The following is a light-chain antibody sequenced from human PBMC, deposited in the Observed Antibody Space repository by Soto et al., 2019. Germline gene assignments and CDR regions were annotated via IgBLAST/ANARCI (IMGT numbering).Light chain of an antibody. Sequence: QSVLTQPPSVSGAPGQRVTISCTGSSSNIGAGYDVHWYQQLPRRAPKLLIYDNTNRPSGVPDRFSGSKSGTSASLAITGLQAEDEADYYCQSYDSSLSGSVFGGGTKL. CDR1: SSNIGAGYD. J-gene: IGLJ2*01. CDR2: DNT. V-gene: IGLV1-40*01. CDR3: QSYDSSLSGSV.